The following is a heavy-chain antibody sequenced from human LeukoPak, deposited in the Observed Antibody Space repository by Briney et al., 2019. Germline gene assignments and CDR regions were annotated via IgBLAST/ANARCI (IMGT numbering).Heavy chain of an antibody. V-gene: IGHV3-23*01. CDR3: AKGGAVPWTGIDD. Sequence: GGSLRLSCAVSGFTIRSYAMNWVRQAPGKGLEWVSTISASTDSTYYTDSVKGRFTISRDNFRNMLHLEMNSLRAEDTAVYYCAKGGAVPWTGIDDWGQGRLVTVSS. J-gene: IGHJ4*02. CDR2: ISASTDST. CDR1: GFTIRSYA. D-gene: IGHD1-14*01.